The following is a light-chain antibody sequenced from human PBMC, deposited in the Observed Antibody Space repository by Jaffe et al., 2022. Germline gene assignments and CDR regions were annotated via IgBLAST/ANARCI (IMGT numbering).Light chain of an antibody. V-gene: IGLV2-14*01. CDR3: NSHTSRDTWV. CDR2: EVS. Sequence: QSALTQPASVSGSPGQSITISCTGTSSDVGGYNYVSWYQQYPGKAPKLMIYEVSNRPSGVSNRFSGSKSGNTASLTISGLQAEDEADYYCNSHTSRDTWVFGGGTKLTVL. J-gene: IGLJ2*01. CDR1: SSDVGGYNY.